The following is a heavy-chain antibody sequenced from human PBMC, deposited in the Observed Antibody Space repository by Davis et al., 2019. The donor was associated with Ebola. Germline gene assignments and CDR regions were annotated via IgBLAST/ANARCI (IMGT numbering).Heavy chain of an antibody. Sequence: MPSETLSLTCTVSGGSISSYYWSWIRQPPGKGLEWIGYIYYSGSTNYNPSLKSRVTISVDTSKNQFSLKLSSVTAADTAVYYCARIHAYCGGDCYPFDYWGQGTLVTVSS. CDR3: ARIHAYCGGDCYPFDY. J-gene: IGHJ4*02. CDR1: GGSISSYY. CDR2: IYYSGST. D-gene: IGHD2-21*02. V-gene: IGHV4-59*01.